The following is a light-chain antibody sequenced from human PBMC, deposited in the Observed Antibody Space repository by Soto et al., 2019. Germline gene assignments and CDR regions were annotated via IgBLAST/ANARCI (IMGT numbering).Light chain of an antibody. Sequence: EIVLTQSPGTLSLSPGERATLSCRASQSVSSYLAWYQQKPGQAPRLLSYGASNRATGVPARFSGSGSGTVFTCTISSLEPEDFAVYYCHQRSTWPWTFGQGKKVEV. CDR3: HQRSTWPWT. CDR1: QSVSSY. CDR2: GAS. J-gene: IGKJ1*01. V-gene: IGKV3-11*01.